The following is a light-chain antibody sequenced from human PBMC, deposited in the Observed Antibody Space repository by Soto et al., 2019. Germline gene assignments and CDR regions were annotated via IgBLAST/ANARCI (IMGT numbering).Light chain of an antibody. CDR1: QSISSW. V-gene: IGKV1-5*01. Sequence: DIQMTQSPSTLSASVGDRVTITCRASQSISSWLAWYQQKPGKAPKLLIYHASRLTAGPPTCSSGSASTTESPPTISSQPADDVPNYCHQYGTTQWTFGQGTKVDIK. CDR3: HQYGTTQWT. J-gene: IGKJ1*01. CDR2: HAS.